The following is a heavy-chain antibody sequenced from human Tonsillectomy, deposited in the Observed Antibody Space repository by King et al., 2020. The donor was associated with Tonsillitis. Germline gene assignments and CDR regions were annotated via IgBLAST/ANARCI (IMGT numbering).Heavy chain of an antibody. Sequence: VQLVESGGGLVKPGGSLRLSCAASGFTFINDWMSWVRQAPGKGLEWVGRIRSKTDGGTTDYAAPVKGRFTISRDDSKNTLYLQMNSLKTEDTAVYYCTTDLTYYYDSSGYNYGAFDIWGQGTMVTVSS. D-gene: IGHD3-22*01. CDR2: IRSKTDGGTT. CDR1: GFTFINDW. J-gene: IGHJ3*02. CDR3: TTDLTYYYDSSGYNYGAFDI. V-gene: IGHV3-15*01.